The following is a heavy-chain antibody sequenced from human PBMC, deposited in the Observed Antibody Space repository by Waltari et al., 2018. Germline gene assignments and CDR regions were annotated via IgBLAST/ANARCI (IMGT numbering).Heavy chain of an antibody. Sequence: VHLVESWGAAGEPGRSLRLSCDATGLPFSSYARHWVRQAPGKGLEWVAVISYNGNDKYYTDSVKGRFTISRDNSKNTLYLQMNSLRPEDTAVYYCAKVPGTSQLYYLDNWGQGTLVTVSS. J-gene: IGHJ4*02. CDR3: AKVPGTSQLYYLDN. CDR2: ISYNGNDK. V-gene: IGHV3-30*18. D-gene: IGHD1-1*01. CDR1: GLPFSSYA.